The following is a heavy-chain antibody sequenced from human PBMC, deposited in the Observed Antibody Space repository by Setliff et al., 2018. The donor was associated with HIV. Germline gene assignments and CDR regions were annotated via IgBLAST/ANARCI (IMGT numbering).Heavy chain of an antibody. CDR1: GGSISSGSYY. CDR3: ARDVGYYGSGSQP. V-gene: IGHV4-61*09. D-gene: IGHD3-10*01. Sequence: PSETLSLTCTVSGGSISSGSYYWSWIRQPAGKGLEWIGHIYTSGRTNYNPSLKSRVTISVDTSKNQFSLKLSSVTAADTAVYYCARDVGYYGSGSQPWGQGTLVTVSS. J-gene: IGHJ5*02. CDR2: IYTSGRT.